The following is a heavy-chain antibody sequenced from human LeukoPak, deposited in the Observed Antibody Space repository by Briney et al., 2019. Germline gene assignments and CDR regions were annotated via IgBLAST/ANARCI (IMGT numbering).Heavy chain of an antibody. CDR1: GFTFSSYG. J-gene: IGHJ3*02. CDR2: ISYDGSNK. V-gene: IGHV3-30*18. CDR3: AKDKGIAVAGPGGAFDI. Sequence: GGSLRLSCAASGFTFSSYGMQWVRQAPGKGLEGVAVISYDGSNKYYADSVKGRFTISRDNSKNTLYLQMNSLGAEDTAVYYCAKDKGIAVAGPGGAFDIWGQGTMVTVSS. D-gene: IGHD6-19*01.